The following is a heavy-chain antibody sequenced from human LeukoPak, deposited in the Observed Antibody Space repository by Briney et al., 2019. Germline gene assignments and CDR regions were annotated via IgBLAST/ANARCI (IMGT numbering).Heavy chain of an antibody. CDR3: ALEQGYCSSTSCLNWFDP. D-gene: IGHD2-2*01. CDR1: GGSVSSGFYY. Sequence: PSQTLSLTCTVSGGSVSSGFYYWSWIRQPAGKGLEWIGRIDNSGTTNYNPSLKSRVTISLDTSKNQFSLKLSSVTAADTAVYYCALEQGYCSSTSCLNWFDPWGQGTLVTVSS. V-gene: IGHV4-61*02. CDR2: IDNSGTT. J-gene: IGHJ5*02.